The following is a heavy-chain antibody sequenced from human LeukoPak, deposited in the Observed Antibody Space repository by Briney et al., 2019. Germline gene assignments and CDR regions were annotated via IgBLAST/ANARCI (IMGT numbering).Heavy chain of an antibody. Sequence: SQTLSLTCTVSGGSISSGDYYWSWTRQPPGKGLEWIGYIYYSGSTYYNPSLKSRVTISVDTSKNQFSLKLSSVTAADTAVYYCAIARYCSGGSCYHFDYWGQGTLVTVSS. D-gene: IGHD2-15*01. CDR1: GGSISSGDYY. J-gene: IGHJ4*02. V-gene: IGHV4-30-4*01. CDR3: AIARYCSGGSCYHFDY. CDR2: IYYSGST.